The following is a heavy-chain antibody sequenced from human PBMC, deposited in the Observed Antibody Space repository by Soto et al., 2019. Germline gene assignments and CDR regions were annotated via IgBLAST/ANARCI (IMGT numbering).Heavy chain of an antibody. CDR2: IYHSGST. V-gene: IGHV4-4*02. D-gene: IGHD6-13*01. J-gene: IGHJ4*02. CDR3: ARVDNPYSSSWSIGEFDY. Sequence: QVQLQESGPGLVKPSGTLSLTCAVSSGSISSSNWWSWVRQPPGKGLEWIGEIYHSGSTNYNPSLKSRVTISVDKSKIQFSLKLSSVTAADTAVYYCARVDNPYSSSWSIGEFDYWGQGTLVTVSS. CDR1: SGSISSSNW.